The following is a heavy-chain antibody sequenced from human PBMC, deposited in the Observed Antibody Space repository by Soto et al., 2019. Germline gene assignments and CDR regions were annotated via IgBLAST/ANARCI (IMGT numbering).Heavy chain of an antibody. Sequence: GGSLRLSCAASGFTFSTYGMHWVRQAPGKGLEWVAAMSYDGTKEYYVDSVKGRFTISRDNSRTTLFLQLNSLRDEDTAVYYCAKEYGRTWIHHWGQGTLVTVAS. CDR2: MSYDGTKE. V-gene: IGHV3-30*18. CDR1: GFTFSTYG. D-gene: IGHD1-1*01. CDR3: AKEYGRTWIHH. J-gene: IGHJ5*02.